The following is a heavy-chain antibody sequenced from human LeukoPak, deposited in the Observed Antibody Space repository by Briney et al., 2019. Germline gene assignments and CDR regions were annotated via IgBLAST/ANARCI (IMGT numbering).Heavy chain of an antibody. CDR1: GYTFTGYY. D-gene: IGHD3-22*01. CDR2: INPNSGGT. J-gene: IGHJ4*02. Sequence: ASVKVSCKASGYTFTGYYMHWVRQAPGQGLEWMGWINPNSGGTNYAQKFQGRVTMTRDTSISTAYMELSRPRSDDTAVYYCARDYYDSSGYCDYWGQGTLVTVSS. CDR3: ARDYYDSSGYCDY. V-gene: IGHV1-2*02.